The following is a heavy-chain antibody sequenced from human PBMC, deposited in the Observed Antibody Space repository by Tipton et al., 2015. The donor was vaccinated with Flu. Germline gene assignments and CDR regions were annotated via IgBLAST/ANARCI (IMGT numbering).Heavy chain of an antibody. V-gene: IGHV4-4*07. CDR3: ARGSGSGTYVIFYF. CDR1: GGSMSSFY. D-gene: IGHD3-10*01. J-gene: IGHJ4*02. Sequence: TLSLTCTVSGGSMSSFYWSWIRQPAGKGLEWVGRIYASGSTNYNPSLKSRLTMSVDTSKNQFSLKLSSATAADTAVYYCARGSGSGTYVIFYFWGQGTLVTVSS. CDR2: IYASGST.